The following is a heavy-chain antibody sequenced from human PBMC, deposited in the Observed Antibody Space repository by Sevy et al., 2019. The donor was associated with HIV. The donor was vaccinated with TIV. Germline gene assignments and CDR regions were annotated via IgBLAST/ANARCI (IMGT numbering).Heavy chain of an antibody. CDR3: AREIEDCSGGSCYPYGMDV. V-gene: IGHV3-30-3*01. CDR2: ISYYGSNK. J-gene: IGHJ6*02. Sequence: GGSLRLSCAASGFTFSSYAMHWVRQAPGKGLEWVAVISYYGSNKYYADSVKGRFTISRDNSKNTLYLQMNSLRAEDTAVYYCAREIEDCSGGSCYPYGMDVWGQGTTVTVSS. CDR1: GFTFSSYA. D-gene: IGHD2-15*01.